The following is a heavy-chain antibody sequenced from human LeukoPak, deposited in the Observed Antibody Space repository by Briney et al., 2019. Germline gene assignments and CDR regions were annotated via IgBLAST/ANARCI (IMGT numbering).Heavy chain of an antibody. CDR3: SXXXXXXXAXXGXFDI. CDR2: IYSDGTT. V-gene: IGHV3-66*01. CDR1: GFTVXNSY. Sequence: XGFTVXNSYVNWVRQAPGKGLEWVSEIYSDGTTYHXDSVTGRFTMSRDNSKNTLWLQMNNMKAEDTAVYYCSXXXXXXXAXXGXFDIWGXGXMVTVSS. J-gene: IGHJ3*02.